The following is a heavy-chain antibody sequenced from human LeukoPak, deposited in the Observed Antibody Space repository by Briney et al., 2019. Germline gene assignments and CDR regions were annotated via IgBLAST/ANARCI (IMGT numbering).Heavy chain of an antibody. V-gene: IGHV3-53*04. D-gene: IGHD1-26*01. CDR1: GFTFDDYG. CDR3: ASRIVGATGVSDY. CDR2: IYSGGST. J-gene: IGHJ4*02. Sequence: HPGGSRRLSCAASGFTFDDYGMSWVRQAPGKGLEWVSVIYSGGSTYYADSVKGRFTISRHNSKNTLYLQMNSLRAEDTAVYYCASRIVGATGVSDYWGQGTLVTVSS.